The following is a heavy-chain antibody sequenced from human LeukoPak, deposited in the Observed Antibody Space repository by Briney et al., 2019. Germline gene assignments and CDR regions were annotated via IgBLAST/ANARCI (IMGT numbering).Heavy chain of an antibody. J-gene: IGHJ6*03. V-gene: IGHV3-64*01. CDR3: ARMYYDFWGGIRGDYYYYMDV. CDR1: GFTFSSYA. D-gene: IGHD3-3*01. CDR2: ISSNGGST. Sequence: PGGSLRLSCAASGFTFSSYAMHWVRQAPGKGLEYVSAISSNGGSTYYANSVKGRFTISRDNSKNTLHLQMGSLRAEDMAVYYCARMYYDFWGGIRGDYYYYMDVWGKGTTVTVSS.